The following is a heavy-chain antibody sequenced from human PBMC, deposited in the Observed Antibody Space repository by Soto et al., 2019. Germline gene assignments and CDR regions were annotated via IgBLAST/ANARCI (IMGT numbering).Heavy chain of an antibody. Sequence: ASVKVSCKASGYTFTTYGITWVRQAPGQGLEWMGWISAYNGNTNYAQKLQGRVTMTTDTSTSTDYMELRSLRSDDTAVYYCARDGAGYYGSGSYSQKYFDYWGQGTLVPVSS. CDR1: GYTFTTYG. CDR3: ARDGAGYYGSGSYSQKYFDY. V-gene: IGHV1-18*01. CDR2: ISAYNGNT. D-gene: IGHD3-10*01. J-gene: IGHJ4*02.